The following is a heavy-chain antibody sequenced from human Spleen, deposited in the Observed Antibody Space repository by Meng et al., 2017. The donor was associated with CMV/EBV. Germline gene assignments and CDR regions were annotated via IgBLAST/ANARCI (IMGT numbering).Heavy chain of an antibody. V-gene: IGHV4-30-4*08. CDR2: IYYSGST. J-gene: IGHJ4*02. CDR1: GGSISSGDYY. D-gene: IGHD6-6*01. CDR3: ASFQLWSIAALHLDY. Sequence: QLQMQDSGPGLVKPSQTLSLPCTVSGGSISSGDYYWSWIRQPPGKGLEWIGYIYYSGSTYYNPSLKSRVTISVDTSKNQFSLKLSSVTAADTAVYYCASFQLWSIAALHLDYWGQGTLVTVSS.